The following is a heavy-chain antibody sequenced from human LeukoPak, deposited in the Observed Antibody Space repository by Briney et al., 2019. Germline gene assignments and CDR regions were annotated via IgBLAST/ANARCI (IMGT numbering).Heavy chain of an antibody. CDR2: INHSGST. J-gene: IGHJ4*02. D-gene: IGHD3-10*01. CDR3: ARGLHYYGSGSYHFDY. V-gene: IGHV4-34*01. Sequence: SETLSLTCAVYGGSFSGYYWSWIRQPPGKGLEWIGEINHSGSTNYNPSLKSRVTISVDTSKNQFSLKLSSVTAADTAVYYCARGLHYYGSGSYHFDYWGQGTLVTVSS. CDR1: GGSFSGYY.